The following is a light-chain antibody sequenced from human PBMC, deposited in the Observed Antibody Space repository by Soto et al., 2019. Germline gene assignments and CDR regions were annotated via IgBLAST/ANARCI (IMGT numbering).Light chain of an antibody. J-gene: IGLJ1*01. CDR1: SSNIGAGQD. V-gene: IGLV1-40*01. Sequence: VLTQPPSVSGAPGQRVTISCTGTSSNIGAGQDVHWYRQLPGAAPKFLISDSNNRASGVPDRFSVSKSGATASLTITGLRAEDEGDYFCQSYGTSLSGLYVFGTGTKVTVL. CDR3: QSYGTSLSGLYV. CDR2: DSN.